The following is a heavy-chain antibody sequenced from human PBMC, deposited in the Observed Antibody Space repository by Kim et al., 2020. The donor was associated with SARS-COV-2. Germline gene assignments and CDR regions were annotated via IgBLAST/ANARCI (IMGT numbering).Heavy chain of an antibody. J-gene: IGHJ4*02. V-gene: IGHV1-46*01. CDR2: INPSGGST. CDR3: AREADYYDSSGYSNFDY. D-gene: IGHD3-22*01. CDR1: GYTFTSYY. Sequence: ASVKVSCKASGYTFTSYYMHWVLQAPGQGLEWMGIINPSGGSTSYAQKFQGRVTMTRDTSTSTVYMELSSLRSEDTAVYYCAREADYYDSSGYSNFDYWGQGTLVTVSS.